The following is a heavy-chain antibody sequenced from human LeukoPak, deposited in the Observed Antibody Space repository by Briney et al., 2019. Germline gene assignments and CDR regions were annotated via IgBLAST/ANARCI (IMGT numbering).Heavy chain of an antibody. Sequence: GASLQISCKGSGYSFTSYWIGWVRQLPGKGLEWMGIIYPGDSDTRYSPSFQGQVTISADKSISTAYLQWSSLKASDTAMYYCARRHMPSGGTFDYWGQGTLVTVSS. D-gene: IGHD3-16*01. CDR3: ARRHMPSGGTFDY. V-gene: IGHV5-51*01. J-gene: IGHJ4*02. CDR2: IYPGDSDT. CDR1: GYSFTSYW.